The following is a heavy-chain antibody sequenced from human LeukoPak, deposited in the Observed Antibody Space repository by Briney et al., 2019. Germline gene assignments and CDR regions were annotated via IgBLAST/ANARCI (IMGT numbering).Heavy chain of an antibody. D-gene: IGHD1-7*01. V-gene: IGHV1-69*05. CDR1: GYTFTSYD. J-gene: IGHJ4*02. CDR3: ARGMVNNWNYGTLDY. Sequence: SVKVSCKASGYTFTSYDINWVRQAPGQGLEWMGGIIPIFGTANYAQKFQGRVTITTDESTSTAYMELSSLRSEDTAVYYCARGMVNNWNYGTLDYWGQGTLVTVSS. CDR2: IIPIFGTA.